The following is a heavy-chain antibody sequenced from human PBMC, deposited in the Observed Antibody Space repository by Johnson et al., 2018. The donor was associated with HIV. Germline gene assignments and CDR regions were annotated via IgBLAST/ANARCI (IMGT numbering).Heavy chain of an antibody. CDR3: ARDFVGGVPQGAFDI. Sequence: QVQLVESWGGLVQPGGSLKLSCAASGFTFSSYAMHWVRQAPGKGLDWVAVISYDGSNKYYADSVKGRFTISRDNSKNTLYLQMNSLRAEDTAVYYCARDFVGGVPQGAFDIWGQGTMVTVSS. D-gene: IGHD1-1*01. V-gene: IGHV3-30-3*01. CDR1: GFTFSSYA. J-gene: IGHJ3*02. CDR2: ISYDGSNK.